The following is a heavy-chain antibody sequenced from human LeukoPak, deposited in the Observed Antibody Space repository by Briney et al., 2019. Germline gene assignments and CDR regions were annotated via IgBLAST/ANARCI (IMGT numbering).Heavy chain of an antibody. J-gene: IGHJ4*02. Sequence: GGSLRLSCAASGFTFSSYEMNWVRQAPGKGLERVSYISSSGSTIYYADSVKGRFTTSRDNAKNSLYLQMNSLRAEDTAVYYCARDTITMVRGVIIPYYFDYWGQGTLVTVSS. CDR1: GFTFSSYE. CDR3: ARDTITMVRGVIIPYYFDY. V-gene: IGHV3-48*03. CDR2: ISSSGSTI. D-gene: IGHD3-10*01.